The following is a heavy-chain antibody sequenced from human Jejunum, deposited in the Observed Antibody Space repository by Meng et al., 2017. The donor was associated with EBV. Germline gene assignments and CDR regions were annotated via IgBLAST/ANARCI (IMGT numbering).Heavy chain of an antibody. CDR2: IYYSGNT. V-gene: IGHV4-61*01. Sequence: VTMQESGPGLVTPPETLSLPCTVSGGSVRSASYYWSCIRQSTGKGLEWIGYIYYSGNTNYNPSLKSRATITVDTSKNQFSLKLSSVTAADTAVYYCARVVDYYERSGYPDFWGQGTPVTVSS. J-gene: IGHJ4*02. D-gene: IGHD3-22*01. CDR1: GGSVRSASYY. CDR3: ARVVDYYERSGYPDF.